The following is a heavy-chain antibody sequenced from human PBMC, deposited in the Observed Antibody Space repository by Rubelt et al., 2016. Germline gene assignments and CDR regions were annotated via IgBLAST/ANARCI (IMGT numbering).Heavy chain of an antibody. J-gene: IGHJ3*02. Sequence: VQLVESGGGVVQPGRSLRLSCAASGFTFSSYGMNWVRQAPGKGLEWVSSISSSSSYIYYADSVKGRFTISRDNAKNSLYLQMNSLRAEDTAVYYCARDNWGIPEIYDGFDMWGQGAVVTVSS. CDR1: GFTFSSYG. D-gene: IGHD7-27*01. CDR2: ISSSSSYI. V-gene: IGHV3-21*04. CDR3: ARDNWGIPEIYDGFDM.